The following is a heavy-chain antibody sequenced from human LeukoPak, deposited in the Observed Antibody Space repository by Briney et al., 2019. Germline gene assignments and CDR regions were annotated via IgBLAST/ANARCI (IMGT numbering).Heavy chain of an antibody. J-gene: IGHJ5*02. CDR3: ARVPRAAADPPS. Sequence: SVKVSCKASGGTFSSYAISWVRQAPGQGLEWMGGIIPIFGTANYAQKFQGRATITADESTSTAYLELSSLRSEDTAVYYCARVPRAAADPPSWGQGTLVTVSS. CDR1: GGTFSSYA. D-gene: IGHD6-13*01. CDR2: IIPIFGTA. V-gene: IGHV1-69*13.